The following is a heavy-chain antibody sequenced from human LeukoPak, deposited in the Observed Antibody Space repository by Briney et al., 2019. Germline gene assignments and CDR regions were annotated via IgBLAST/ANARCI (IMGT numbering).Heavy chain of an antibody. D-gene: IGHD6-13*01. V-gene: IGHV3-20*04. J-gene: IGHJ6*03. CDR3: AREENYGSSWYVGYYYYYYMDV. Sequence: PGGSLRLSCAASGFTFDDYGMSWVRHAPGKGLEWVSGINWNGGSTGYADSVKGRFTISRDNAKNSLYLQMNSLRAEDTALYYCAREENYGSSWYVGYYYYYYMDVWGKGTTVTVSS. CDR2: INWNGGST. CDR1: GFTFDDYG.